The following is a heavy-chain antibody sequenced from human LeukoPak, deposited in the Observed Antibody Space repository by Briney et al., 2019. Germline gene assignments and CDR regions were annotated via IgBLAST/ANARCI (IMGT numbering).Heavy chain of an antibody. Sequence: GGSLRLSCAASGFTSSSYAMHWVRQAPGKGLEWVAVISYDGSNKYYADSMKGRFTISRDNSKNTLYLQMNSLRAEDTAVYYCARDGGLTPDAFDIWGQGTMVTVSS. CDR2: ISYDGSNK. CDR3: ARDGGLTPDAFDI. V-gene: IGHV3-30-3*01. D-gene: IGHD3-16*01. J-gene: IGHJ3*02. CDR1: GFTSSSYA.